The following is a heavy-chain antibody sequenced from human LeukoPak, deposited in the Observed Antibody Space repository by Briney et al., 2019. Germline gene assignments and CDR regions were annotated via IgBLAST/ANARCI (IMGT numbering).Heavy chain of an antibody. D-gene: IGHD6-13*01. CDR3: ARAKQQLVDDACDI. Sequence: PSETLTLTCAVYGGSFSGYYWSWIRQPPGKGLEWIGEINHSGSTNYNPSLKSRVTISVDTSKNQLSLKLSSVTAADTAVYYCARAKQQLVDDACDIWGQGTMVTVSS. J-gene: IGHJ3*02. CDR1: GGSFSGYY. CDR2: INHSGST. V-gene: IGHV4-34*01.